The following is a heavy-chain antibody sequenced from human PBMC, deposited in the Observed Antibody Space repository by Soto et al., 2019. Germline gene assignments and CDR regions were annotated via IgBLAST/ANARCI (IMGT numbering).Heavy chain of an antibody. Sequence: GGSLRLSCAASGFTFSRDGMSWVRQAPGKGLEWVSLITDNGGSTYYADSVKGRFTISRDNTKNTLFLQMNSLRAEDTAVYYCAKERAATTAFDYWGQGALVTVSS. J-gene: IGHJ4*02. CDR1: GFTFSRDG. CDR2: ITDNGGST. D-gene: IGHD5-12*01. CDR3: AKERAATTAFDY. V-gene: IGHV3-23*01.